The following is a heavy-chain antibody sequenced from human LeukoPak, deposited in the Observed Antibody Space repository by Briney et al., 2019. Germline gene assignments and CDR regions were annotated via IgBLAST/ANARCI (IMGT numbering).Heavy chain of an antibody. D-gene: IGHD6-13*01. CDR3: AKFSAFTSNWYKTPFDC. J-gene: IGHJ4*02. CDR1: GFIFGSCA. V-gene: IGHV3-23*01. CDR2: ISPSGGSR. Sequence: PGGSLRLSCAASGFIFGSCAMSWVRQSPGKGLEWVSAISPSGGSRYYAHSVKGRFTISRDNSKNTLYLQMNSLRAEETAIYYCAKFSAFTSNWYKTPFDCWGQGTLVTVSS.